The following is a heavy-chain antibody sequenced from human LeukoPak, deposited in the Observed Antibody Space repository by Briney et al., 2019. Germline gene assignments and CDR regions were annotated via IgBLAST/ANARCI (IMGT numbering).Heavy chain of an antibody. J-gene: IGHJ4*02. D-gene: IGHD1-1*01. V-gene: IGHV3-21*01. Sequence: GGSLRLSCAASGFTLNSYSMNWVRQAPGKGLEWVSSISSSSSYIYYADSVKGRFTISRDNAKNSLYLQMNSLRAEDTAVYYCARNLKTGTTFTALGYWGQGTLVTVSS. CDR2: ISSSSSYI. CDR1: GFTLNSYS. CDR3: ARNLKTGTTFTALGY.